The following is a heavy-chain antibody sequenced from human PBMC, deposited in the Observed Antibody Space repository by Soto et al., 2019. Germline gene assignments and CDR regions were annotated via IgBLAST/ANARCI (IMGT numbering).Heavy chain of an antibody. J-gene: IGHJ4*02. CDR2: ISSSSSYT. V-gene: IGHV3-11*05. CDR1: GFTFSDYY. CDR3: ARGGGRGYYTIDF. Sequence: QVQLVESGGGLVKPGGSLRLSCAASGFTFSDYYMSWIRQAPGKGLEWVSYISSSSSYTNYADSVKGRFTISRDNAKNSLYLQINSLRAEYTAVYFCARGGGRGYYTIDFWGQGALVTVSS. D-gene: IGHD3-3*01.